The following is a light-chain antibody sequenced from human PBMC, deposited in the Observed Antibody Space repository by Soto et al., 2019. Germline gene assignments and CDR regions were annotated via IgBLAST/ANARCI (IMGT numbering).Light chain of an antibody. J-gene: IGLJ1*01. CDR2: EVN. Sequence: QSVLTQPASVSGSPGQSITISCTGTSSDVGGYNFVSWYKQYPGKAPKLMIYEVNRRPSGVSDRFSGSKSGNTASLTISGLQAEDEADYYCCSYRGLESRVFGTGTRSPS. V-gene: IGLV2-14*01. CDR1: SSDVGGYNF. CDR3: CSYRGLESRV.